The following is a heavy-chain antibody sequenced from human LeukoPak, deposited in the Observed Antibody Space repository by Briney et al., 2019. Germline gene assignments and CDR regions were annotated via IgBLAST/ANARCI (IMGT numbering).Heavy chain of an antibody. J-gene: IGHJ5*02. CDR1: GYTFTSYY. Sequence: GASVKVSCKASGYTFTSYYMHWVRQAPGQGLEWMGIINPSGGSTSYAQKFQGRVTMTRDMSTSTVYMELSSLRSEDTAVYYCARAYSSGWYVGNNWFDPWGQGTLVTVSS. V-gene: IGHV1-46*01. CDR3: ARAYSSGWYVGNNWFDP. CDR2: INPSGGST. D-gene: IGHD6-19*01.